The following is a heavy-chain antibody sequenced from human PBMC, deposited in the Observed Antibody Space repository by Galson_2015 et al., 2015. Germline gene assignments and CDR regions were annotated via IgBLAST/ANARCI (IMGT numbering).Heavy chain of an antibody. CDR2: IRSSSSTI. V-gene: IGHV3-48*02. J-gene: IGHJ6*02. CDR1: GFTFGRSS. D-gene: IGHD3-10*01. Sequence: SLRLSCAASGFTFGRSSMHWVRLAAGTGLEWVSYIRSSSSTIYYADSVKGRFTISRDNAKNSLYLHMNSLRDEDTAVYYCARDGSGSYYPWYYYYYYGMDVWGQGTTVTVSS. CDR3: ARDGSGSYYPWYYYYYYGMDV.